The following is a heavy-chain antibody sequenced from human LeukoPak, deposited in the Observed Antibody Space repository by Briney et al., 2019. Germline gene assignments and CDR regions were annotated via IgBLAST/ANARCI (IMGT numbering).Heavy chain of an antibody. CDR3: AGIPVFGVVLHQEPV. V-gene: IGHV1-69*10. CDR2: FIPILGTA. D-gene: IGHD3-3*01. Sequence: SVKVSCKASGGTFSDYALNWVRQAPGQGLEWMGVFIPILGTANSAQKFQGRVTITADISTNTVYMELSSLRSEDTAVYFCAGIPVFGVVLHQEPVWGKGTTVTVSS. CDR1: GGTFSDYA. J-gene: IGHJ6*04.